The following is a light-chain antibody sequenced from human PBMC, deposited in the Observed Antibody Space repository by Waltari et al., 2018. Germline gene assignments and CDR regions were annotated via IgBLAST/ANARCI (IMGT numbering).Light chain of an antibody. CDR2: DTS. V-gene: IGKV3-20*01. Sequence: EIVLTQSPGTLSLSPGESATLSCRASQSVDSRHLPWYQQKPGQAPRLLIYDTSSRATGIPDRFSGSGSEADFTLTISRLEPEDFAVYFCQQYHTPLTFGQGTKVEIK. CDR3: QQYHTPLT. CDR1: QSVDSRH. J-gene: IGKJ1*01.